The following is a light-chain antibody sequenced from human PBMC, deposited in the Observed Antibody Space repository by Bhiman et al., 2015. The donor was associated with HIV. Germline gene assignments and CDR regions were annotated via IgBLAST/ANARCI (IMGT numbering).Light chain of an antibody. Sequence: QSVLTQPPSVSGAPGQRVTISCTGSSSNIGAGYDVHWYQQLPGTAPKLLIYGNSNRPSGVPDRFSGSKSGNTASLTISGLQAEDEGDYYCCSYIGNTTYVLFGGGTKVTVL. J-gene: IGLJ2*01. CDR1: SSNIGAGYD. CDR2: GNS. CDR3: CSYIGNTTYVL. V-gene: IGLV1-40*01.